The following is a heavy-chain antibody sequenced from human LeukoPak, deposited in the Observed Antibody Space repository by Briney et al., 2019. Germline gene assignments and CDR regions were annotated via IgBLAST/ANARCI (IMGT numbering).Heavy chain of an antibody. CDR3: ATGPASGYYDSSGKIY. CDR1: GYTLTELS. V-gene: IGHV1-24*01. J-gene: IGHJ4*02. D-gene: IGHD3-22*01. CDR2: FDPEDGET. Sequence: ASVKVSCKVSGYTLTELSMHWVRQAPGKGLELMGGFDPEDGETIYAQKFQGRVTMTEDTSTDTAYMELSSLRSEDTAVYYCATGPASGYYDSSGKIYWGQGTLVTVSS.